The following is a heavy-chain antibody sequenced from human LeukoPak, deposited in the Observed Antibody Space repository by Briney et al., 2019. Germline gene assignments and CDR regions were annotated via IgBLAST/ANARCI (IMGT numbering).Heavy chain of an antibody. J-gene: IGHJ6*03. CDR3: ARAVAVAGTYYYYYMDV. CDR2: IYTSGST. V-gene: IGHV4-4*07. Sequence: SETLSLTSTVPVGSLCRYYWSWISPPAGEGLERIGRIYTSGSTNYNPSLKSRVTISVDKSKTQISLKLSSVTAADTAVDYCARAVAVAGTYYYYYMDVWGKGTTVTVSS. D-gene: IGHD6-19*01. CDR1: VGSLCRYY.